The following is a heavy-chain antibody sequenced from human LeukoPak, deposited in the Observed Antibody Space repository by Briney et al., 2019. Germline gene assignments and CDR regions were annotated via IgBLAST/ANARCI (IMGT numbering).Heavy chain of an antibody. J-gene: IGHJ4*02. Sequence: PGGSLRLSCAASGFSFINYAMSWVRQAPGKGLEWVSAIGGSGTRTYNADSVKGRFTISRDNSKNTLYLQMNSLRAEDMAVYYCAKDRGSTWFGGFDYWGQGTLVTVSS. D-gene: IGHD3-10*01. CDR2: IGGSGTRT. CDR1: GFSFINYA. CDR3: AKDRGSTWFGGFDY. V-gene: IGHV3-23*01.